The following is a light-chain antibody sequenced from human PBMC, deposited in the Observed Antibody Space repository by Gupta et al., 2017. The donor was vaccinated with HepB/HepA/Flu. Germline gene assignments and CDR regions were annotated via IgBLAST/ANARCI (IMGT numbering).Light chain of an antibody. Sequence: DIQMTQSPSTLSATVGDRVTITCRASQSISRWLAWNQQKPGKAPKVLIYKASILEGGVPSRFSGSGSGTEFTLTISSLQPDDFATYYCQQYDSSQGTFGQGTKVEVK. CDR2: KAS. CDR1: QSISRW. V-gene: IGKV1-5*03. J-gene: IGKJ1*01. CDR3: QQYDSSQGT.